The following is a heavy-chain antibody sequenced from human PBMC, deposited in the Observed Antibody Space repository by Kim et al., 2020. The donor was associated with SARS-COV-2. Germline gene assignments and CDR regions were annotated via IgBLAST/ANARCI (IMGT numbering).Heavy chain of an antibody. D-gene: IGHD3-10*01. CDR3: ARAKLVQGVFYYYYYMDV. Sequence: ASVKVSCKASGYIFTSYDINWVRQATGQGLEWMGWMNPNSGNTGYAQKFQGRVTMTRNTSISTAYMELSSLRSEDTAVYYCARAKLVQGVFYYYYYMDVWGKGTTVTVSS. J-gene: IGHJ6*03. CDR1: GYIFTSYD. CDR2: MNPNSGNT. V-gene: IGHV1-8*01.